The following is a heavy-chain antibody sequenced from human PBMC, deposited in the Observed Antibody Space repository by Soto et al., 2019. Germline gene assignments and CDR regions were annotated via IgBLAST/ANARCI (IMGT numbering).Heavy chain of an antibody. D-gene: IGHD6-13*01. CDR2: ISAYNGNT. CDR3: AGYQQHLWHFDY. Sequence: QVQLVQSGAEVKKPGASVKVSCKASGYTFTSYGISWVRQAPGQGLEWMGWISAYNGNTNYAQKLQGRVTRTTDTSTSRADVELRSLRSDDTAVYYCAGYQQHLWHFDYWGQGSLVTVSS. V-gene: IGHV1-18*01. CDR1: GYTFTSYG. J-gene: IGHJ4*02.